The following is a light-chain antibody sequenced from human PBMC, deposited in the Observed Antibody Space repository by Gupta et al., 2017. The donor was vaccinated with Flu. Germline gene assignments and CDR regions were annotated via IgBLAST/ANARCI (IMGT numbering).Light chain of an antibody. CDR2: EVT. Sequence: TSSDVGGYNYVSWYQQHPGKAPKLMIYEVTKRPSGVPDRFSGSKSGNTASLTVSGLQAEDEADYYCSSYAGSSNVVFGGGTKLTVL. CDR3: SSYAGSSNVV. J-gene: IGLJ2*01. CDR1: SSDVGGYNY. V-gene: IGLV2-8*01.